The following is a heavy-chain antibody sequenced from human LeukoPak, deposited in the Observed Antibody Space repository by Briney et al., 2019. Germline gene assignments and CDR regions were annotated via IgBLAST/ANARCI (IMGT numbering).Heavy chain of an antibody. CDR2: IYSGGST. D-gene: IGHD4-17*01. J-gene: IGHJ4*02. Sequence: GGSLRLSCAASGFTVSSNYMSWVRQAPGKGLEWVSVIYSGGSTYYADSVKGRFTISRDNSKNTLYLQMNSLRAEDTAVYYCARDHSETTVTYFDYWGQGTLVTVSS. V-gene: IGHV3-66*01. CDR1: GFTVSSNY. CDR3: ARDHSETTVTYFDY.